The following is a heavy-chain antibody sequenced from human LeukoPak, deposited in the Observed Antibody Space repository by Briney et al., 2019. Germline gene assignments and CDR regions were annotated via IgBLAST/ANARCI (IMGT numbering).Heavy chain of an antibody. V-gene: IGHV3-23*01. Sequence: GGTLRLSCAASGFTFSSYGMSWVRQAPGKGLEWVSAISGSGGSTYYADSVKGRFTISRDNSKNTLYLQMNSLRAEDTAVYYCAKEVSRYYDSSGYIDYWGQGTLVTVSS. J-gene: IGHJ4*02. CDR2: ISGSGGST. CDR3: AKEVSRYYDSSGYIDY. D-gene: IGHD3-22*01. CDR1: GFTFSSYG.